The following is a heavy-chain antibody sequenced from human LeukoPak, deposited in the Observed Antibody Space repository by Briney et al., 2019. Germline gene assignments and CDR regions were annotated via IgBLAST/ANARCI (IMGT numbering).Heavy chain of an antibody. V-gene: IGHV1-8*01. D-gene: IGHD1-26*01. CDR1: GYTFTSFD. Sequence: ASVKVSCKASGYTFTSFDINWVRQATGQGLEWMGWMNYNSGNTGYAQKFQGRVTITRNTSISTAYMELSSLRSEDTAVYYCARANSGSTSYYYYMDVWGKGTTVTVSS. J-gene: IGHJ6*03. CDR2: MNYNSGNT. CDR3: ARANSGSTSYYYYMDV.